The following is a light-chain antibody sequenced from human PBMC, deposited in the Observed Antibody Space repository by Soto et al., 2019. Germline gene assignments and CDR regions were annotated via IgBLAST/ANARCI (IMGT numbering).Light chain of an antibody. CDR3: SSYAGSINSPYV. Sequence: QSALTQPPSASGSPGQSVTISCTGTSSDVGAYNYVSWYQQHPGKAPKLMIYEVSKWPSGVPDRFSGSKSGNTASLTVSGLQAEDEADYFCSSYAGSINSPYVLGTGTKVTVL. J-gene: IGLJ1*01. CDR1: SSDVGAYNY. V-gene: IGLV2-8*01. CDR2: EVS.